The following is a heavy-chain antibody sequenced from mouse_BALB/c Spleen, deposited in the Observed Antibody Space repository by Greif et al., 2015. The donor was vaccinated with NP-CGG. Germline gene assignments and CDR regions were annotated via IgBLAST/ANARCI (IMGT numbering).Heavy chain of an antibody. CDR1: GFNIKDTY. V-gene: IGHV14-3*02. CDR3: ARWLLRPYAMDY. J-gene: IGHJ4*01. Sequence: VQLQQSGAELVKPGASVKLSCTASGFNIKDTYMHWVKQRPEQGLEWIGRIDPANGNTKYDPKFQGKATITADTSSNTAYLQLSSLTSEDTAVYYCARWLLRPYAMDYWGQGTSVTVSS. D-gene: IGHD2-3*01. CDR2: IDPANGNT.